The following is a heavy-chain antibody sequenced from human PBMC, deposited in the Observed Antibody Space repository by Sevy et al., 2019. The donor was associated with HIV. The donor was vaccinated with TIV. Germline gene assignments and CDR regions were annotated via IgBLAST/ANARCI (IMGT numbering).Heavy chain of an antibody. V-gene: IGHV3-21*01. CDR3: ARDIGRATIFGVVHNWFDP. J-gene: IGHJ5*02. CDR2: ISSSSSYI. D-gene: IGHD3-3*01. CDR1: GFTFSSYS. Sequence: GGSLRLSCAASGFTFSSYSMNWVRQAPGKGLEWVSSISSSSSYIYYADSVKGRFTISRDNAKNSLYLQMNSLRAEDTAVNYCARDIGRATIFGVVHNWFDPWGQGTLVTVSS.